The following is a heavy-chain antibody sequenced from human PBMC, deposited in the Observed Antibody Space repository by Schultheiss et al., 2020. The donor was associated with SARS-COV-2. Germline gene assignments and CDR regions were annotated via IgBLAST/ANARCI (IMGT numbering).Heavy chain of an antibody. CDR1: GGSFSGYY. J-gene: IGHJ5*02. CDR2: INHSGST. Sequence: GSLRLSCAVYGGSFSGYYWSWIRQPPGKGLEWIGEINHSGSTNYNPSLKSRVTISVDTSKNQFSLKLSSVTAADTAVYYCASPVDTVSWGQGTLVTVSS. V-gene: IGHV4-34*01. D-gene: IGHD5-18*01. CDR3: ASPVDTVS.